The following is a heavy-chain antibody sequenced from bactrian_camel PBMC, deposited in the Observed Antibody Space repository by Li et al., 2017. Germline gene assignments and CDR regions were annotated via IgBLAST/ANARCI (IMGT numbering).Heavy chain of an antibody. CDR2: IDARGVT. CDR1: RYDRNALC. D-gene: IGHD4*01. Sequence: HVQLVESGGEAVQAGGSLTLTCVASRYDRNALCMGWFRQAPGKGREGVASIDARGVTQYADFVKGRFTISRDSSETTLYLQMDSLKSEDAAMYFCAADDPNDLTSTDVATMGMCEYNSWGQGTQVTVS. V-gene: IGHV3S1*01. J-gene: IGHJ4*01. CDR3: AADDPNDLTSTDVATMGMCEYNS.